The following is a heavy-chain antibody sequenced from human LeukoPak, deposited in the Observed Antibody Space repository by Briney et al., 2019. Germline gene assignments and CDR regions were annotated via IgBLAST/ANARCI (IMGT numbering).Heavy chain of an antibody. V-gene: IGHV1-46*01. CDR3: ASNQWLPYCYGMDV. CDR1: GGTFSSYA. D-gene: IGHD6-19*01. CDR2: INPSGGST. J-gene: IGHJ6*02. Sequence: GASVKVSCKASGGTFSSYAISWVRQAPGQGLEWMGIINPSGGSTSYAQKFQGRVTMTRDTSTSTVYMELSSLRSEDTAVYYCASNQWLPYCYGMDVWGQGTTVTVSS.